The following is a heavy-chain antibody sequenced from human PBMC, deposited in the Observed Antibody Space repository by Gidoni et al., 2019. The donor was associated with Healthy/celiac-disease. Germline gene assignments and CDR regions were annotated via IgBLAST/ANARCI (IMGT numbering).Heavy chain of an antibody. Sequence: QLQLQESGPGLVKPSETLSLTCTVSGGSISSSSYYWGWIRQPPGKGLEWIGSIYYSGSTYYNPSLKSRVTISVDTSKNQFSLKLSSVTAADTAVYYCARHGYYYGSGSYYYYYYYMDVWGKGTTVTVSS. J-gene: IGHJ6*03. CDR1: GGSISSSSYY. CDR2: IYYSGST. V-gene: IGHV4-39*01. D-gene: IGHD3-10*01. CDR3: ARHGYYYGSGSYYYYYYYMDV.